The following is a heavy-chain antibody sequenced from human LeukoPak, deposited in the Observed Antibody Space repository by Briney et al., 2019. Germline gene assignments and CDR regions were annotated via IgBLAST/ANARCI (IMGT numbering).Heavy chain of an antibody. CDR3: VVGGSPGY. V-gene: IGHV3-74*01. Sequence: GGSLRLSCVVSGFTFSNAWMSWVRQAPRKGLVWVSRISTDGYTTDYADFVQGRFTASRDNTKNTWSLEMNSLRAEDTAVYYCVVGGSPGYWGQGTLVTVSS. J-gene: IGHJ4*02. D-gene: IGHD2-15*01. CDR1: GFTFSNAW. CDR2: ISTDGYTT.